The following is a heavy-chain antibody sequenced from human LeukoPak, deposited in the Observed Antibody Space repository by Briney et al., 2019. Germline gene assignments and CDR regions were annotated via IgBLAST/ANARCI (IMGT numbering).Heavy chain of an antibody. CDR1: GYTLTELS. CDR2: FDPEDGET. J-gene: IGHJ6*03. V-gene: IGHV1-24*01. CDR3: ARDPGMFGELLYMADYYYYYYMDV. Sequence: ASVEVSCKVSGYTLTELSMHWVRQAPGKGLEWMGGFDPEDGETIYAQKFQGRVTMTEDTSTDTAYMELSSLRSEDTAVYYCARDPGMFGELLYMADYYYYYYMDVWGKGTTVTISS. D-gene: IGHD3-10*02.